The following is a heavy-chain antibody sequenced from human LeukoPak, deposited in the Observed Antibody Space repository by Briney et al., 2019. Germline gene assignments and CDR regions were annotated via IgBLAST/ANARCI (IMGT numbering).Heavy chain of an antibody. J-gene: IGHJ1*01. CDR2: ISYDGSNK. Sequence: GGSLRLSCAASGFTFSSYGMHWVRQAPGKGLEWVAVISYDGSNKYYADSVKGRFTISRDNSKNTLYLQMNSLRAEDTALYYCAKHMRGGTAEQYFQHWGQGTLVTVSS. CDR3: AKHMRGGTAEQYFQH. CDR1: GFTFSSYG. V-gene: IGHV3-30*18. D-gene: IGHD4-11*01.